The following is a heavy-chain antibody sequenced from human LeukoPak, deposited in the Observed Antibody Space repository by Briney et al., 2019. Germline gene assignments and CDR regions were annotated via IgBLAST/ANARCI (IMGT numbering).Heavy chain of an antibody. CDR3: ARDSYGDYDYYYYGMDV. J-gene: IGHJ6*02. D-gene: IGHD4-17*01. CDR1: GFTFSSYS. Sequence: GGSLRPSCAASGFTFSSYSMNWGRQAPGKGLEWVSSISSSSSYIYYADSVKGRFTISRDNAKNSLYLQMNSLRAEDTAVYYCARDSYGDYDYYYYGMDVWGQGTTVTVS. CDR2: ISSSSSYI. V-gene: IGHV3-21*01.